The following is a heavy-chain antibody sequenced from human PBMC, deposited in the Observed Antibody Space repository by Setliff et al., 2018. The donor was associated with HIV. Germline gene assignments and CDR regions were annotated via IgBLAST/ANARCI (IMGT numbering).Heavy chain of an antibody. J-gene: IGHJ4*02. V-gene: IGHV4-38-2*01. CDR2: IYQSGST. CDR3: ARGGSGSPFDY. Sequence: SETLSLTCAVSGYSISSGYYWGWIRQPPGKGLEWIGCIYQSGSTYYNVSLKSRVTISIDTSKNQFSLKLTSVTAADTAVYYCARGGSGSPFDYWGQGTLVTVSS. CDR1: GYSISSGYY. D-gene: IGHD1-26*01.